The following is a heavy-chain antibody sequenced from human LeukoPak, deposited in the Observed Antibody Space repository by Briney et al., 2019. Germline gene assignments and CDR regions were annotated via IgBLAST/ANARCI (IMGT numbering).Heavy chain of an antibody. CDR3: ARHSGWLQFGGFDY. CDR2: IYYSGST. D-gene: IGHD5-24*01. Sequence: PSETLSLTCTVSGGSISSSSYYWGWIRQPPGKGLECIGSIYYSGSTYYNPSLKSRVTISVDTSKNQFSLKLSSVTAADTAVYYRARHSGWLQFGGFDYWGQGTLVTVSS. CDR1: GGSISSSSYY. V-gene: IGHV4-39*01. J-gene: IGHJ4*02.